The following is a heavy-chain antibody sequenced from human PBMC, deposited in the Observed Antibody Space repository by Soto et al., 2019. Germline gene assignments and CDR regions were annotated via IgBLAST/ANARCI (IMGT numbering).Heavy chain of an antibody. V-gene: IGHV3-30*18. D-gene: IGHD2-15*01. CDR2: ISYDGSTK. CDR1: GFTFSSYG. CDR3: AKDTASGGSPLDY. Sequence: VQLVESGGGVVQPGRSLRLSCAASGFTFSSYGMHWVRQAPGKGLKWVAIISYDGSTKYYADSVKGRFTISRDNSKNTVYLQMNNLRPEDTAVYYCAKDTASGGSPLDYWGQGTLVTVSS. J-gene: IGHJ4*02.